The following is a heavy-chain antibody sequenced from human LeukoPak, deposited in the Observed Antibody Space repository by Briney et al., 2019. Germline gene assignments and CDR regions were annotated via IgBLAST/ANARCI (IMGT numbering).Heavy chain of an antibody. CDR1: GGSFSGYY. D-gene: IGHD3-3*01. CDR2: INHSGST. V-gene: IGHV4-34*01. J-gene: IGHJ6*02. Sequence: PSETLSLTCAVYGGSFSGYYWSWIRQPPGKGLEWIGEINHSGSTNYNPSLKSRVTISEDTSKNQFSLKLSSVTAVDTAVYYCARGEDFWSGYGYYYGMDVWGQGTTVTVSS. CDR3: ARGEDFWSGYGYYYGMDV.